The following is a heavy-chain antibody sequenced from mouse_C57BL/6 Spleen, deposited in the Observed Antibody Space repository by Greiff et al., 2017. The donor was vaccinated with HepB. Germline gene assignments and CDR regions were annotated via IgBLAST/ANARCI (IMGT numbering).Heavy chain of an antibody. Sequence: VQLQQSGAELVKPGASVKISCKASGYAFSSYWMNWVKQRPGKGLEWIGQIYPGDGDTNYNGKFKGKATLTADKSSSTAYMQLSSLTSEDSAVYFCARDSGVVYSNYEARFAYWGQGTLVTVSA. V-gene: IGHV1-80*01. D-gene: IGHD2-5*01. CDR1: GYAFSSYW. CDR3: ARDSGVVYSNYEARFAY. CDR2: IYPGDGDT. J-gene: IGHJ3*01.